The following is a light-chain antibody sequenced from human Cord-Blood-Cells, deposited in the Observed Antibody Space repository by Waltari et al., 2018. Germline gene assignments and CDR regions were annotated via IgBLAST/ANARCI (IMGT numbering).Light chain of an antibody. CDR2: AAS. CDR3: QQSYSTPFT. CDR1: QSISSY. J-gene: IGKJ3*01. V-gene: IGKV1-39*01. Sequence: DIQMTQSPSSLSASVGDRVTITCRAIQSISSYLNWYQQKPGKAPKLLIYAASSLQSGVPSRFSGSGSGTDFTLTISSLQPEYFATYYCQQSYSTPFTFGPGPKVDIK.